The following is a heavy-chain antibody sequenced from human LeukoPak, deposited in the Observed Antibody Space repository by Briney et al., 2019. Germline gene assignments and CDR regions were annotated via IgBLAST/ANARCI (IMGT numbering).Heavy chain of an antibody. CDR2: IKPDGSEK. D-gene: IGHD4-17*01. CDR1: GFTFSSYW. V-gene: IGHV3-7*01. J-gene: IGHJ3*02. Sequence: GGSLRLSCAASGFTFSSYWMSWVRQAPGKGLEWVANIKPDGSEKYCVDSVKGRFTISRDNAKKSIYLQMHSLRAEDTAVYYCARGDFNDYGDYVDAFEIWGQGTMVTVSA. CDR3: ARGDFNDYGDYVDAFEI.